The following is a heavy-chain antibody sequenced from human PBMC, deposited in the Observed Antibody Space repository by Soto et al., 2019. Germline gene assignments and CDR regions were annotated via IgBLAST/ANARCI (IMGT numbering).Heavy chain of an antibody. CDR1: GSSISSYY. V-gene: IGHV4-59*12. D-gene: IGHD2-2*01. Sequence: SETLSLTCTVSGSSISSYYWSWIRQPPGKGLEWIGYIYHSGNTYYNPSLKSRVTISVDRSKNQFSLKLSSVTAADTAVYYCARVPDRWGQGTLVTVSS. CDR3: ARVPDR. CDR2: IYHSGNT. J-gene: IGHJ5*02.